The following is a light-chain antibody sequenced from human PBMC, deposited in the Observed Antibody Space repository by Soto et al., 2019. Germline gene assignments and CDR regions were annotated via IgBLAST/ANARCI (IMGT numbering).Light chain of an antibody. J-gene: IGLJ1*01. CDR2: EVN. V-gene: IGLV2-23*02. Sequence: QSVLTQPASVSGSPGQSITISCTGTSSVVGNYNLVSWYQQHPGKAPKLMIYEVNKRPSGVSNRFSGSKSGNTASLPISGLQADVEADYFCCSYTRSSTYIFGTGTKVTVL. CDR1: SSVVGNYNL. CDR3: CSYTRSSTYI.